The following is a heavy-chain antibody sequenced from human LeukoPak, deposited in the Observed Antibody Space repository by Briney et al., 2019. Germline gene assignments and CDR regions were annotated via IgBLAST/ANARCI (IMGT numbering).Heavy chain of an antibody. V-gene: IGHV1-18*01. CDR2: VSAYNGNT. D-gene: IGHD3-10*01. CDR1: GYTFTSYG. J-gene: IGHJ6*03. Sequence: GASVKVSCKASGYTFTSYGISWVRQAPGQGLEWMGWVSAYNGNTNYAQKLQGRVTMTTDTSTSTAYMELRSLRSDDTAVYYCARETRLWFGPGWDYYMDVWGKGTTVTVSS. CDR3: ARETRLWFGPGWDYYMDV.